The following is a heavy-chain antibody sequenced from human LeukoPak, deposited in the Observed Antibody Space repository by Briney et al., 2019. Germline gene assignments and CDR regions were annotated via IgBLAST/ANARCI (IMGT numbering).Heavy chain of an antibody. D-gene: IGHD5-12*01. CDR1: GFTFSSYE. Sequence: GGSLRLSCAASGFTFSSYEMNWVRQAPGKGLEWVSYISSSGSTIYYADSVKGRFTISRDNAKNSLYLQMNSLRAEDTALYYCARDLASPSNSVWGQGTTVTVSS. V-gene: IGHV3-48*03. CDR3: ARDLASPSNSV. J-gene: IGHJ6*02. CDR2: ISSSGSTI.